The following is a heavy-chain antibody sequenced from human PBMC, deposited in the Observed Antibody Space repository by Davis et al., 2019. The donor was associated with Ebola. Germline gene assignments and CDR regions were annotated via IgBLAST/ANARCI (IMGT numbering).Heavy chain of an antibody. Sequence: ASVKVSCKASGYSFTGNYVQWVRQAPGQGLEWMGRINPNSGGTNYAQKFQGRVTMTRDTSISTAYMELSRLRNDDTAVYYCARLCSSSCPNDYWGQGTLVTVSS. CDR1: GYSFTGNY. CDR2: INPNSGGT. CDR3: ARLCSSSCPNDY. V-gene: IGHV1-2*06. J-gene: IGHJ4*02. D-gene: IGHD6-13*01.